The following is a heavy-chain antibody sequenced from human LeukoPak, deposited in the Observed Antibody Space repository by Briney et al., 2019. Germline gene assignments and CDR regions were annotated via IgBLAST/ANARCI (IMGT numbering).Heavy chain of an antibody. D-gene: IGHD4-17*01. CDR3: AREDPQTTVPEGLDV. J-gene: IGHJ6*02. CDR2: IFYSGTT. V-gene: IGHV4-59*01. Sequence: SETLSLTCTVSGGSISSYYWSWIRQPPGKGLEWIGYIFYSGTTNINPSLKRRVTISVDMSKNQFSLKLSSVTAADTAVYYCAREDPQTTVPEGLDVWGQGTTVTVSS. CDR1: GGSISSYY.